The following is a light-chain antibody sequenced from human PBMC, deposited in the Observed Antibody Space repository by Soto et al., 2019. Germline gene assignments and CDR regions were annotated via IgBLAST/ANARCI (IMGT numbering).Light chain of an antibody. CDR2: GVS. V-gene: IGLV2-11*01. Sequence: QSALTQPRSVSGSPGQSVTISCTGTSSDVGGYNYVSWYQQHPGKAPKLMIYGVSKRPSGVPDRLSGSKSGNTASLIISGLQAEDEADYYCCSYAGSYTLVFGGGTQLTVL. J-gene: IGLJ2*01. CDR1: SSDVGGYNY. CDR3: CSYAGSYTLV.